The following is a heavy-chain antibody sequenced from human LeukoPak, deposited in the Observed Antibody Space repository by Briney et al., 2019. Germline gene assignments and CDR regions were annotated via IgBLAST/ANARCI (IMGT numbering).Heavy chain of an antibody. Sequence: SETLSLTCAVYGGSFSGYYWSWIRQPPGKGLEWIGEINHSGSTNYNPSLKSRVTISVDTSKNQFSLKLSSVTAADTAVYYCARHPTTVTAYNWFDPWGQGTLVTVSS. CDR1: GGSFSGYY. V-gene: IGHV4-34*01. J-gene: IGHJ5*02. CDR3: ARHPTTVTAYNWFDP. D-gene: IGHD4-11*01. CDR2: INHSGST.